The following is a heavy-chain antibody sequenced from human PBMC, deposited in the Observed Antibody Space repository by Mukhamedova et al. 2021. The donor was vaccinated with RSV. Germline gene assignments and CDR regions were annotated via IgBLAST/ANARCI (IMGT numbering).Heavy chain of an antibody. V-gene: IGHV3-48*03. J-gene: IGHJ3*02. Sequence: VEWVSYIARTGNTTYYADSVKGRFTISRDNAKNSLFLQMNSLRAEDTALYYCARLWGSTADAFDIWGQGTMVTVSS. CDR3: ARLWGSTADAFDI. D-gene: IGHD3-16*01. CDR2: IARTGNTT.